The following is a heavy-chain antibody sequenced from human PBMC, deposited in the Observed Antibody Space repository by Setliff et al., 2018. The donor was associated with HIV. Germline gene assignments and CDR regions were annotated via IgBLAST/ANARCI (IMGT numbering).Heavy chain of an antibody. Sequence: WASVKVSCKTSGYTFSDYDVAWVRQAPGQGLEWMGWISGYSGHTSYAQNFQGRVTMTTDTSTNTAYLELRGLRSDDTAVYYCATYHYYDSSAYFIDLYYFDYWGQGTLVTVSS. V-gene: IGHV1-18*01. CDR2: ISGYSGHT. J-gene: IGHJ4*02. CDR1: GYTFSDYD. D-gene: IGHD3-22*01. CDR3: ATYHYYDSSAYFIDLYYFDY.